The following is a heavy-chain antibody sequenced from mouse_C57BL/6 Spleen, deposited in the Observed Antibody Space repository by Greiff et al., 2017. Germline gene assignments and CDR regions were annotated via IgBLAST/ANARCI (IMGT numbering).Heavy chain of an antibody. CDR3: AREDGNYSMDY. CDR1: GFTFSDYY. CDR2: INYDGSST. D-gene: IGHD2-1*01. J-gene: IGHJ4*01. V-gene: IGHV5-16*01. Sequence: EVKLVESEGGLVQPGSSMKLSCTASGFTFSDYYMAWVRQVPEKGLEWVANINYDGSSTYYLDSLKSRFIISRDNEKNILYLQMSSLKSEDTATYYCAREDGNYSMDYWGQGTSVTVSS.